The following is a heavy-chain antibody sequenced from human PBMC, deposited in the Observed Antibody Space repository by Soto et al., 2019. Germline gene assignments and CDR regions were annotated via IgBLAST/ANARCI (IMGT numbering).Heavy chain of an antibody. CDR1: GFTCENYA. CDR2: ISWNRGTI. J-gene: IGHJ4*02. CDR3: AKDKLYSNFEDYFDY. V-gene: IGHV3-9*01. D-gene: IGHD4-4*01. Sequence: EVPLVESGGGFVQPGRSLRLSCTSSGFTCENYAMHWVRQAPGKGLEWVSGISWNRGTIGYADSVRVRFTISIDNAKNSLYLQMDSLRPEDTALYYCAKDKLYSNFEDYFDYWGRGTLVTVSS.